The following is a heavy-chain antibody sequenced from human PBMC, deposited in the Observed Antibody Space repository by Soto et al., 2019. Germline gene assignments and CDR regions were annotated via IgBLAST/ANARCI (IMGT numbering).Heavy chain of an antibody. CDR1: GFSFSSYA. CDR2: IDSDAST. V-gene: IGHV3-23*01. D-gene: IGHD2-2*01. CDR3: ATERIPAAIINYYYGMDV. Sequence: GGSLRLSCAASGFSFSSYAMTWVRQAPGKGLEWVSAIDSDASTYYADSVKGRFTISRDKSKGTLYLQISSLRAEDTAVYYCATERIPAAIINYYYGMDVWGQGTTVTVSS. J-gene: IGHJ6*02.